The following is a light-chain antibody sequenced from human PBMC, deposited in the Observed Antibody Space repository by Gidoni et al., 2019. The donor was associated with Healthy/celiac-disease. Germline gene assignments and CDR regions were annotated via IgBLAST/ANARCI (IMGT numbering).Light chain of an antibody. J-gene: IGKJ4*01. CDR1: QSISSY. V-gene: IGKV1-39*01. CDR2: AAS. Sequence: IQMTQSPSSLSASVADRVTITCRASQSISSYLNWYQQKPGKAPKLLIYAASSLQSGVPSRFSGSGSGTDFTLTISSLQPEDFATYYWQQSYSTPPTFGGGTKVEIK. CDR3: QQSYSTPPT.